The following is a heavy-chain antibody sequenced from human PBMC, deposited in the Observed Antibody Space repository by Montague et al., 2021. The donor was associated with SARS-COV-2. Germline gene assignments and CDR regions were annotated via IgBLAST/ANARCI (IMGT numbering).Heavy chain of an antibody. Sequence: TLSLTCTVSGGSISSGGYYWSWIRQHPGKGLEWIGYIYYSGSTYYNPPLKSRAAISVDTSKNQFSLKMSSVTAADTAVYYCARSPEPMIILIITSLNWYFGLWGRGTLVTVSS. CDR3: ARSPEPMIILIITSLNWYFGL. D-gene: IGHD3-22*01. J-gene: IGHJ2*01. V-gene: IGHV4-31*03. CDR2: IYYSGST. CDR1: GGSISSGGYY.